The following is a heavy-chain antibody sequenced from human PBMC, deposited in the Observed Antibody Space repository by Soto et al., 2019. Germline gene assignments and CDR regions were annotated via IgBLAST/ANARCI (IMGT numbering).Heavy chain of an antibody. CDR3: MSRLYDVVRVLELFHH. D-gene: IGHD3-10*01. CDR1: SGSISSSNW. CDR2: IYHRGST. J-gene: IGHJ1*01. V-gene: IGHV4-4*02. Sequence: SETLSLTCAVSSGSISSSNWWSWVRQPPGKGLEWIGEIYHRGSTNYSPSLKSRVTISVDKSKNQFSLKLSSVTAADTAVYYCMSRLYDVVRVLELFHHWGQGTLVTVSS.